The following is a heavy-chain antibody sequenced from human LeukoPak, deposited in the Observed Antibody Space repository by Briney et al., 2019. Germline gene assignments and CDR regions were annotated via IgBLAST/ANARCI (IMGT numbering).Heavy chain of an antibody. CDR3: TRDYDSSGYSRNWFDP. CDR2: IIPILGIA. CDR1: GGTFISYA. V-gene: IGHV1-69*04. Sequence: GASVKVSCKASGGTFISYAISGVRQAPGQGLEWMGRIIPILGIANYAQKLQVRVTITADKATSTAYVELSSLRSEDTAVYYSTRDYDSSGYSRNWFDPWGQGTLVTVSS. D-gene: IGHD3-22*01. J-gene: IGHJ5*02.